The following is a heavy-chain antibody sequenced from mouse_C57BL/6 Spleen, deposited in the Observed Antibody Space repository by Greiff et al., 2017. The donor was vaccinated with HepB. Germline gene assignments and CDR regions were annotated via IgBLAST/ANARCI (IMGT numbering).Heavy chain of an antibody. CDR1: GFTFSSYA. J-gene: IGHJ1*03. V-gene: IGHV5-4*01. CDR3: ARDLGSSYGYFDV. Sequence: EVKLVESGGGLVKPGGSLKLSCAASGFTFSSYAMSWVRQTPEKRLEWVATISDGGSYTYYPDNVKGRFTISRDNAKNNLYLQMSHLKSEDTAMYYCARDLGSSYGYFDVWGTGTTVTVSS. CDR2: ISDGGSYT. D-gene: IGHD1-1*01.